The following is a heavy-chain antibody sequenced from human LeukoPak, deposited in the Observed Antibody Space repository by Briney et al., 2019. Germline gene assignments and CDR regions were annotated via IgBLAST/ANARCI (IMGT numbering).Heavy chain of an antibody. J-gene: IGHJ4*02. D-gene: IGHD5-18*01. CDR2: IYYSGST. V-gene: IGHV4-39*01. CDR1: GGSISSSSYY. Sequence: SETLSLTCTVSGGSISSSSYYWGWIRQPPLKGLKRIGSIYYSGSTYYNPSLKSRVTISVDTSKNQFSLKLSSVTAADTAVYYCAGMDTAMVSFDYWGQGTLVTVSS. CDR3: AGMDTAMVSFDY.